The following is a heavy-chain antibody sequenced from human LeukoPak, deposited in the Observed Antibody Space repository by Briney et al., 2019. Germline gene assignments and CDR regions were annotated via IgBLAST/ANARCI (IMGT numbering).Heavy chain of an antibody. V-gene: IGHV3-7*03. CDR2: IKQDGSEK. Sequence: GGSLRLSCVASRFTFSDYLMSCVRQAPGKGLEWVANIKQDGSEKNYVDSVKGRSTISRDNAKNSLYLQLNSLRADDTAVYYCARDSRRVGATGGSDYWGQGTLVTVSS. CDR1: RFTFSDYL. CDR3: ARDSRRVGATGGSDY. J-gene: IGHJ4*02. D-gene: IGHD1-26*01.